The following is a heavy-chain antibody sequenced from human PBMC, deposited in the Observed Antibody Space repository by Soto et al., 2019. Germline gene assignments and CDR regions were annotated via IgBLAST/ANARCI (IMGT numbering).Heavy chain of an antibody. J-gene: IGHJ3*02. CDR3: ARVSQESSRHYDAFDI. CDR1: GGSVSSGSYY. D-gene: IGHD3-10*01. V-gene: IGHV4-61*01. Sequence: QVQLQESGPGLVKPSETLSLTCTVSGGSVSSGSYYWSWIRQPPGKRLERIGYIYYRGSTNYNPSLKRRFTISVDTSKNQFSLKLSSVTAADTAVYYCARVSQESSRHYDAFDIWGQGTMVTVSS. CDR2: IYYRGST.